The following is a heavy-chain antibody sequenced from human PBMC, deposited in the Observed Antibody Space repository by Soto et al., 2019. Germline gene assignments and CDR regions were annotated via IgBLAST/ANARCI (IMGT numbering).Heavy chain of an antibody. J-gene: IGHJ6*02. CDR3: TREGYDFRSGYSPSPLDV. CDR1: GFTFGDYA. Sequence: SLRLSCTASGFTFGDYAMSWVRQAPGKGLEWVGFIRSKAYGGTTEYAASVKGRFTISRDDSKSIAYLQMNSLKTEDTAVYYCTREGYDFRSGYSPSPLDVWGQGTTVTVSS. CDR2: IRSKAYGGTT. D-gene: IGHD3-3*01. V-gene: IGHV3-49*04.